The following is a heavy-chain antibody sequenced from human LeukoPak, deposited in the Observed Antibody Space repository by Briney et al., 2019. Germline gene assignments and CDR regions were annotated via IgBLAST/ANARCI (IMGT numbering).Heavy chain of an antibody. CDR2: ISSTSSIT. Sequence: GGSLRLSCAASGFSFGIYTMNWVRQAPGKGLEWVSYISSTSSITYYADSVQGRFTISRDNAENSLYLQMSSLRAEDTAVYYCARGDDWNYGIDYWGQGTLVTVSS. D-gene: IGHD1-7*01. CDR1: GFSFGIYT. J-gene: IGHJ4*02. CDR3: ARGDDWNYGIDY. V-gene: IGHV3-48*04.